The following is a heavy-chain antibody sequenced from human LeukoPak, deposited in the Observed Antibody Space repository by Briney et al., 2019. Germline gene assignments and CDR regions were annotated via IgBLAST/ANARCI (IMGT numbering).Heavy chain of an antibody. J-gene: IGHJ5*02. CDR2: ISSSSSYI. Sequence: GGSLRLSCAASGFTFSSYSMNWVRQAPGKGLEWVSSISSSSSYIYYADSVKGRFTISRDNAKNSLYLQVNSLRAEDTAVYYCARSGYCSSTSCYTLYWFDPWGQGTLVTVSS. D-gene: IGHD2-2*02. V-gene: IGHV3-21*01. CDR1: GFTFSSYS. CDR3: ARSGYCSSTSCYTLYWFDP.